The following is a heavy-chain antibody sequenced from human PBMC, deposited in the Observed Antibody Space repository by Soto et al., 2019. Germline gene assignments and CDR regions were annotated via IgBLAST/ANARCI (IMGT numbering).Heavy chain of an antibody. J-gene: IGHJ6*03. Sequence: GASVKVSCKAFGYSFASYVISWVRQAPGQGLEWMGWIRAYDANTNYAQKLQDRVTMTTDTSTSTAYMALRSLRSDDTAIYYCALGTPGAGYYYMDGWGKGTTVIVAS. D-gene: IGHD1-26*01. V-gene: IGHV1-18*01. CDR2: IRAYDANT. CDR3: ALGTPGAGYYYMDG. CDR1: GYSFASYV.